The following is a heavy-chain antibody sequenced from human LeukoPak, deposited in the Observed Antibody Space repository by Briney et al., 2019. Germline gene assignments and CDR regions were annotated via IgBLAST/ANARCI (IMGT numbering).Heavy chain of an antibody. CDR3: ARAGMLRRLSYFDY. V-gene: IGHV4-39*07. CDR1: GVSISSSNSY. J-gene: IGHJ4*02. D-gene: IGHD3-10*02. Sequence: SETLSLTCTVSGVSISSSNSYWGWIRQPPGKGLEWIGTNYSGSTYYNPSLKSRVTISVDTSKNQFSLKLSSVTAADTAVYYCARAGMLRRLSYFDYWGQGALVTVSS. CDR2: NYSGST.